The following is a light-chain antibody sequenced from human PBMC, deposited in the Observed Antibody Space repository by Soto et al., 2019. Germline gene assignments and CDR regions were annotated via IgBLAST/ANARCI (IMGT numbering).Light chain of an antibody. CDR2: DVR. Sequence: QSALTQPASVSGSPGQSITISCTGTSSDVGGYNYVSWYQQHPGKAPKLMIYDVRNRPSGVSNRFSGSKSGNTASLTISGLQAEDEADYYCSSYTSSSTPVFGTGTKLTVL. CDR3: SSYTSSSTPV. CDR1: SSDVGGYNY. J-gene: IGLJ1*01. V-gene: IGLV2-14*01.